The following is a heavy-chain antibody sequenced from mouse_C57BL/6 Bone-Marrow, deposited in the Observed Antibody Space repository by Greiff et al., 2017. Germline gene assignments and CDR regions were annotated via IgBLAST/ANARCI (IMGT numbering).Heavy chain of an antibody. CDR1: GYTFTDYY. CDR2: INPYNGGT. D-gene: IGHD2-4*01. CDR3: ARRGYDYYYYAVDY. J-gene: IGHJ4*01. Sequence: EVQLQESGPVLVKPGASVKMSCKASGYTFTDYYMNWVKQSHGKSLEWIGVINPYNGGTSYNQKFKGKATLTVDKSSSTAYMELNSLTSEDSAVYYCARRGYDYYYYAVDYWGQGTTVTVSS. V-gene: IGHV1-19*01.